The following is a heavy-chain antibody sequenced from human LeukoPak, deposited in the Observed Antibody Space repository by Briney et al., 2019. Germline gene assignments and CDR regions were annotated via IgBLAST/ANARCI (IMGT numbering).Heavy chain of an antibody. CDR3: ARDMGGGYAYFYYMDV. D-gene: IGHD3-22*01. V-gene: IGHV1-69*05. Sequence: SVTLSCTASGGPLNNYAFSWVRHAPGQGLGRMGGIIPLFGITNYAQKFQGRVTITTDESTTTAYMELSSLRSEDTAVYYCARDMGGGYAYFYYMDVWGKGTTVTVSS. CDR2: IIPLFGIT. CDR1: GGPLNNYA. J-gene: IGHJ6*03.